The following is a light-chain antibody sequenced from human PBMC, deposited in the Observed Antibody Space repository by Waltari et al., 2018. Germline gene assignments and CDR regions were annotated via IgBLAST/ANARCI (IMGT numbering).Light chain of an antibody. CDR2: GVT. CDR1: SSDVASYNR. CDR3: SSYAAGNSLV. V-gene: IGLV2-18*02. Sequence: QSALTQPPSVSGSPGQSVPISCPGTSSDVASYNRVSWYQQPPATAPKRMIYGVTTPPSGVPDRFSGSKSGNTASLTISGLQAEDEADYYCSSYAAGNSLVFGGGTKLTVL. J-gene: IGLJ2*01.